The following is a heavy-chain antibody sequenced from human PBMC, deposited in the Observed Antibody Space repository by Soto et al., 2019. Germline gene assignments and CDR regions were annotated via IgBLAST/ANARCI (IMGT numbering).Heavy chain of an antibody. J-gene: IGHJ4*02. V-gene: IGHV4-39*01. CDR2: IYYSGST. CDR3: ARQLLWFGELSGYFDY. CDR1: GGSSSSSSYY. D-gene: IGHD3-10*01. Sequence: QLQLQESGPGLEKPSETLSLTWTVSGGSSSSSSYYWGWIRQPPGKGLEWIGSIYYSGSTYYNPSLKSRVTISVDTSKNQFSLKLSSVTAADTAVYYCARQLLWFGELSGYFDYWGQGTLVTVSS.